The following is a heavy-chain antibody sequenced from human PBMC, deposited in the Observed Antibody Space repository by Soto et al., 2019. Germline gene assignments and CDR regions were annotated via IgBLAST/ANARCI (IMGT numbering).Heavy chain of an antibody. CDR1: GFTFSSYA. CDR3: ARDPPHQGVSVHDYYYYYGIGV. V-gene: IGHV3-30-3*01. CDR2: ISYDGSNK. D-gene: IGHD2-2*01. Sequence: GGSLRLSCAASGFTFSSYAMHWVRQAPGKGLEWVAVISYDGSNKYYADSVKGRFTISRDNSKNTLYLQMNSLRAEDTAVYYCARDPPHQGVSVHDYYYYYGIGVWGKGPTGAIAS. J-gene: IGHJ6*04.